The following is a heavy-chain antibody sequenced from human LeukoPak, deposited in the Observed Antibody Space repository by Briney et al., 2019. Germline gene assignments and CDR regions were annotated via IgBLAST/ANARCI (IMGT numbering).Heavy chain of an antibody. V-gene: IGHV3-23*01. Sequence: GGSLRLSCVASGFTFSTFAMSWVRQAPGKGLEWVSAIRANGGDTYYADSVKGRFTTSRDDSKNTLYLQMNSLRAEDTAIYYCAKDRGYWGQGTLVTVSS. CDR1: GFTFSTFA. CDR2: IRANGGDT. J-gene: IGHJ4*02. CDR3: AKDRGY.